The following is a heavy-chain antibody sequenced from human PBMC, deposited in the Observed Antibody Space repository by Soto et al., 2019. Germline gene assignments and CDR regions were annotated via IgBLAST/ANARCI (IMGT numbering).Heavy chain of an antibody. J-gene: IGHJ6*03. CDR2: IWYDGSNK. CDR3: ARSPYCTNGVCYFYYYYYMDV. D-gene: IGHD2-8*01. V-gene: IGHV3-33*01. Sequence: PGGSLRLSCAASGFTFSSYGMHWVRQAPGKGLEWVAVIWYDGSNKYYADSVKGRFTISRDNSKNTLYLQMNSLRAEDTAVYYCARSPYCTNGVCYFYYYYYMDVWGKGTTVTVSS. CDR1: GFTFSSYG.